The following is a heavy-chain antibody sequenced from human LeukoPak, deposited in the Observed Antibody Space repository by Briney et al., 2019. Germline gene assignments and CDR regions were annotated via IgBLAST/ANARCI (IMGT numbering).Heavy chain of an antibody. CDR2: IYYSGST. V-gene: IGHV4-31*03. D-gene: IGHD3-10*01. J-gene: IGHJ4*02. CDR1: GGSISSGGYY. CDR3: ARVDGSGAIDY. Sequence: SQTLSLTCTVSGGSISSGGYYWSWIRQHPGKGLEWIGYIYYSGSTYYNPSLKSRVTISVDKSKNQFSLKLSSVTAADTAVYYCARVDGSGAIDYWGQGTLVTVSS.